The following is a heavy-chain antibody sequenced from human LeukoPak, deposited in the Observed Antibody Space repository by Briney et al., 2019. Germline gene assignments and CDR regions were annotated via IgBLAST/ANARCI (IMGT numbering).Heavy chain of an antibody. J-gene: IGHJ6*04. CDR1: GGSFSGYY. D-gene: IGHD2-2*01. Sequence: SETLSLTCAVYGGSFSGYYWSWIRQPPGKGLEWIGEINHSGSTNYSPSLKSRVTISVDTSKNQFSLKPSSVTAADTAVYYCRSSTSPHYYYYGMDVWGKGTTVTVSS. CDR3: RSSTSPHYYYYGMDV. V-gene: IGHV4-34*01. CDR2: INHSGST.